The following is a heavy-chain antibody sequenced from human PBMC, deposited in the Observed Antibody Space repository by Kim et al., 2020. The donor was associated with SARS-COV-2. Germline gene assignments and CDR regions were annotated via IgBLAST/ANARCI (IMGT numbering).Heavy chain of an antibody. J-gene: IGHJ4*02. Sequence: GGSLRLSCAASGFTFSSYGMHWVRQAPGKGLVWVSRINSDGSSTSYADSVKGRFTISRDNAKNTLYLQMNSLRAEDTAVYYCARGLGGSYIDYWGQETLVTVSS. CDR1: GFTFSSYG. V-gene: IGHV3-74*01. CDR3: ARGLGGSYIDY. CDR2: INSDGSST. D-gene: IGHD3-16*01.